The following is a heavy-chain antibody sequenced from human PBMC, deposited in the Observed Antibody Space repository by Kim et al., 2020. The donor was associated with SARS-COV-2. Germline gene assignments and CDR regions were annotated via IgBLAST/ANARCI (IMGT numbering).Heavy chain of an antibody. CDR3: ARRKGRIAAAGNYGMDV. J-gene: IGHJ6*02. D-gene: IGHD6-13*01. Sequence: LKSRVTISVDTSKNQFPRKLSSVTAADTAVYYCARRKGRIAAAGNYGMDVWGQGTTVTVSS. V-gene: IGHV4-39*01.